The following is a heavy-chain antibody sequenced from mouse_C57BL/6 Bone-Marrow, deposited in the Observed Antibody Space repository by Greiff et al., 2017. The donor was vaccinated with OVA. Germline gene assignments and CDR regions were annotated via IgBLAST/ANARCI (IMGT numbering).Heavy chain of an antibody. V-gene: IGHV3-6*01. D-gene: IGHD1-1*01. Sequence: EVHLVESGPGLVKPSQSLSLTCSVTGYSITSGYYWNWIRQFPGNKLEWMGYISYDGSNNYNPSLKNRISITRDTSKNQFFLKLNSVTTEDTATYYCARGRGSSLYYFDYWGQGTTLTVSS. CDR2: ISYDGSN. J-gene: IGHJ2*01. CDR3: ARGRGSSLYYFDY. CDR1: GYSITSGYY.